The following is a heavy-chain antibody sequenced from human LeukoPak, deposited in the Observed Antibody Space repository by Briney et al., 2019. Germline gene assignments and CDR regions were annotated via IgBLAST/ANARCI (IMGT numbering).Heavy chain of an antibody. CDR3: AKCHFQEYQLLYDAFDI. J-gene: IGHJ3*02. Sequence: GGSLRLSCVGFGYTFDDHGMSWVRQAPGKGLEWVAGINWNGGSTGYADSVKGRFTISRDNAKNSLYLQMNSLRTEDTAVYFCAKCHFQEYQLLYDAFDIWGLGTLVTVSS. V-gene: IGHV3-20*04. CDR1: GYTFDDHG. D-gene: IGHD2-2*02. CDR2: INWNGGST.